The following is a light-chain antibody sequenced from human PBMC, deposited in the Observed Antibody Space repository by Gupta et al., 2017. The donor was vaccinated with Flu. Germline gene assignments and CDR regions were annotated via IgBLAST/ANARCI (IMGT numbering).Light chain of an antibody. J-gene: IGKJ4*02. Sequence: IVLTPSPCTLSLSPEDRATLSSTTSQTVSSGYVVWYQQKPGRAHRCLIDGASTRATVRPAWCSGSGSGKVFIPTSSGLEHEYVAVYYRQKYGSPPITFGGGTKVEIK. CDR1: QTVSSGY. V-gene: IGKV3-20*01. CDR3: QKYGSPPIT. CDR2: GAS.